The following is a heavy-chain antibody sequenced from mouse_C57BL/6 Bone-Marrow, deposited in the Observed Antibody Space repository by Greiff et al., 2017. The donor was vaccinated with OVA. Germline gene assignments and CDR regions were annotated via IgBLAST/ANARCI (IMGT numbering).Heavy chain of an antibody. D-gene: IGHD1-1*02. Sequence: VQLQQSGAELVKPGASVKMSCKASGYTFTTYPIEWMKQNHGKSLEWIGNFHPYNDDTKYNEKLKGKATLTVAKSSSTVYLELSRLTSDDSAVYYCARGGIYYGGLYAMDYWGQGTSVTVSS. CDR1: GYTFTTYP. V-gene: IGHV1-47*01. CDR3: ARGGIYYGGLYAMDY. CDR2: FHPYNDDT. J-gene: IGHJ4*01.